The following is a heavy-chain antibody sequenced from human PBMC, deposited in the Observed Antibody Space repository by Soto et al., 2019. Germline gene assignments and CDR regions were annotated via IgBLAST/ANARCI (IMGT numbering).Heavy chain of an antibody. Sequence: QVQLVQSGAEVKKPGASVKVSCKASGYTFTTYGITWVRQAPGQGLEWMGWISAYNGNTNYAQKLQGRVTMTTDTSTSTAYMELRSLRSDVTAVHYCARERVVTVPLDYWGQGTLVTVSS. V-gene: IGHV1-18*04. CDR1: GYTFTTYG. CDR3: ARERVVTVPLDY. CDR2: ISAYNGNT. J-gene: IGHJ4*02. D-gene: IGHD3-3*01.